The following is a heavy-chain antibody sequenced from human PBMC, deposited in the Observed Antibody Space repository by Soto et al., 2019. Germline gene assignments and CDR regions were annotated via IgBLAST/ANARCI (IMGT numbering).Heavy chain of an antibody. CDR3: ARANYDFWSGYYLDY. D-gene: IGHD3-3*01. Sequence: PSETLSLTCTVSGGSISSYYWSLIRQPPGKGLEWIGYIYYSGSTNYNPSLKSRVTISVDTSKNQFSLKLSSVTAADTAVYYCARANYDFWSGYYLDYWGQGTPVTVSS. V-gene: IGHV4-59*01. CDR1: GGSISSYY. CDR2: IYYSGST. J-gene: IGHJ4*02.